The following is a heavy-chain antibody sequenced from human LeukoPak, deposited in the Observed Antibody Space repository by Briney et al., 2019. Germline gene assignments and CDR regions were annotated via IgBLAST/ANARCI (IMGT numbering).Heavy chain of an antibody. Sequence: KSGGSLRLSCAASGFTFDGYSMNWVRQAPGKGLEWVASISMSGRYIHYAGSVRGRFTISRDNGRNSVYLQMTGLRIEDTATYFCARWLDGYTPLDYWGQGVLVTV. D-gene: IGHD5-24*01. J-gene: IGHJ4*02. CDR3: ARWLDGYTPLDY. CDR1: GFTFDGYS. CDR2: ISMSGRYI. V-gene: IGHV3-21*01.